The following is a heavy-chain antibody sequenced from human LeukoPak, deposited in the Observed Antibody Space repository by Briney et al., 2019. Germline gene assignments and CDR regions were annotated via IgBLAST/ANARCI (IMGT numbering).Heavy chain of an antibody. CDR3: AKDYTAMARGMEY. J-gene: IGHJ4*02. Sequence: GGSLRLSCAASGFTFDDYAMHWVRQVPGRGLEWVAGVNWSGDSVGYADSVKGRFTISRDKAKTSLYLQMNSLRAEDTALYYCAKDYTAMARGMEYWGQGTLVTVSS. D-gene: IGHD5-18*01. V-gene: IGHV3-9*01. CDR1: GFTFDDYA. CDR2: VNWSGDSV.